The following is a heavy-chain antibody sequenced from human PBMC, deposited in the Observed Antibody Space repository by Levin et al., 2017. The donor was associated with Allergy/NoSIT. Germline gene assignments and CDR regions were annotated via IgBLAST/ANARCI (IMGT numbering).Heavy chain of an antibody. CDR3: ARDMQGGFDY. Sequence: GESLKISCAASGFTFSNYAMHWVRQAPGKGLEWVAVISYDGSNKYYADSVKGRFAISRDSSESTLDLHLSSLRAEDTAVYYCARDMQGGFDYWGRGTLVTVS. J-gene: IGHJ4*02. CDR2: ISYDGSNK. D-gene: IGHD2-15*01. CDR1: GFTFSNYA. V-gene: IGHV3-30*09.